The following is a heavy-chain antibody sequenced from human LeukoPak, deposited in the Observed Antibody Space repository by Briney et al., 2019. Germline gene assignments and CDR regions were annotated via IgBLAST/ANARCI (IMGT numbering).Heavy chain of an antibody. CDR1: GLTFDDYG. CDR2: INWNGGST. J-gene: IGHJ5*02. V-gene: IGHV3-20*04. CDR3: ARVPYCSSTSCYGNWFDP. Sequence: GGSLRLSCAASGLTFDDYGMSWVRQAPGKGLEWVSGINWNGGSTGYADSVKGRFTISRDNAENSLYLQMNSLRAEDTALYYCARVPYCSSTSCYGNWFDPWGQGTLVTVSS. D-gene: IGHD2-2*01.